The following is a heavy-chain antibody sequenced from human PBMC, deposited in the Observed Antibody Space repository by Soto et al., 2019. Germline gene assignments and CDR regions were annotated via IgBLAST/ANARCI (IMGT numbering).Heavy chain of an antibody. CDR2: ISPSSSYT. Sequence: QVPLVESGGGLVKPGGSLRLSCAASGFTFSDYYMSWIRQAPGKGLEWVSYISPSSSYTNYADSVKGRFTISRDNAKNSLYLQMNSLRAEDTAVYYCARDRRGIAAAGSHFDYWGQGTLVTVSS. J-gene: IGHJ4*02. CDR1: GFTFSDYY. CDR3: ARDRRGIAAAGSHFDY. D-gene: IGHD6-13*01. V-gene: IGHV3-11*05.